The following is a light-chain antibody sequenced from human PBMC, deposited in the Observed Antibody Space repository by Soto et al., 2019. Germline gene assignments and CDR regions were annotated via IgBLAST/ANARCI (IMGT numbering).Light chain of an antibody. CDR3: QHWNDYSWT. V-gene: IGKV1-5*03. Sequence: DIHMTQSPSTLSASVGDRVTITCRASQRLTIWLAWYQQKPGKAPKLLIYKASSLESVVPSRFSGSGSGTEFTLTISSLQPDEFATYYCQHWNDYSWTFGQGTKLEIK. CDR2: KAS. J-gene: IGKJ1*01. CDR1: QRLTIW.